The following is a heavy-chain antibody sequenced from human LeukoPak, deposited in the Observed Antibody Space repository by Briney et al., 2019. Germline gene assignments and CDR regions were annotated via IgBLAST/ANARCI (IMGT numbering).Heavy chain of an antibody. CDR2: TYTSGST. CDR1: GGSISSYY. V-gene: IGHV4-4*07. J-gene: IGHJ5*02. CDR3: ARRKRRLRFSFDP. D-gene: IGHD5-24*01. Sequence: SETLSLTCTVSGGSISSYYWSWIRQPAGKGLEWIGRTYTSGSTYYNQSLKSRVTISVDTSKNQFSLKLSSVTAADTAVYYCARRKRRLRFSFDPWGQGTLVTVSS.